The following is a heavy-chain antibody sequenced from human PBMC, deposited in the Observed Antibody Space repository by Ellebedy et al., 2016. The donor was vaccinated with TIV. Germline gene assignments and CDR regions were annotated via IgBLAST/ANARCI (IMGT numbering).Heavy chain of an antibody. J-gene: IGHJ3*02. V-gene: IGHV4-38-2*02. CDR1: GYSISSGYY. Sequence: SETLSLTCTVSGYSISSGYYWGWIRQPPGKGLEWIGSIYHSGSTYYNPSLKSRVTISVDTSKNQFSLKLSSVTAADTAVYYCARGVLLWFGELLGAFDIWGQGTMVTVSS. CDR2: IYHSGST. D-gene: IGHD3-10*01. CDR3: ARGVLLWFGELLGAFDI.